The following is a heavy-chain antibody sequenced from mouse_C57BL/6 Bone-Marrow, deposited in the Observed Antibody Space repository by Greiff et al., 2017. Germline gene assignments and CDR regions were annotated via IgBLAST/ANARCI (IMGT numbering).Heavy chain of an antibody. CDR1: GYTFTSYW. CDR3: AMGITTVVAPFAY. CDR2: IHPSDSDT. D-gene: IGHD1-1*01. J-gene: IGHJ3*01. V-gene: IGHV1-74*01. Sequence: QVQLQQPGAELVKPGASVKVSCKASGYTFTSYWMHWVKQRPGQGLEWIGRIHPSDSDTNYNQQFKGQATLTVDKSSSTAYMQLSSLTSEDSAVYYCAMGITTVVAPFAYWGQGTLVTVSA.